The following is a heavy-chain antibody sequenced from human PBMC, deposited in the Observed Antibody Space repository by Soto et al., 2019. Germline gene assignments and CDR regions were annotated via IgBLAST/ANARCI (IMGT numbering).Heavy chain of an antibody. J-gene: IGHJ6*02. D-gene: IGHD3-3*01. V-gene: IGHV3-7*01. Sequence: GGSLRLSCAASGFTFSSYWMSWVRQAPGKGLEWVANIKQDGSEKYYVDSVKGRFTISRDNAKNSLYLQMNSLRAEDTAVYYCARQHYDFWSGYWQGMDVWGQGTTVTVSS. CDR1: GFTFSSYW. CDR3: ARQHYDFWSGYWQGMDV. CDR2: IKQDGSEK.